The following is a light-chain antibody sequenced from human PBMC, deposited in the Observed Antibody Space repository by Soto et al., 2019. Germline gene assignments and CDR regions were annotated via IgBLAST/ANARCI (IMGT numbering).Light chain of an antibody. J-gene: IGKJ1*01. V-gene: IGKV3-20*01. CDR2: GAS. Sequence: DILLTQSPVTLSLSQGERATLSCMASQSVSSSYLAWYQQKPGQAPRLLIYGASSRATGIPDRFSGSGSGTDFTLTISRLEPEDFAVYYCQQYGSSPRTFGQGTKVDIK. CDR1: QSVSSSY. CDR3: QQYGSSPRT.